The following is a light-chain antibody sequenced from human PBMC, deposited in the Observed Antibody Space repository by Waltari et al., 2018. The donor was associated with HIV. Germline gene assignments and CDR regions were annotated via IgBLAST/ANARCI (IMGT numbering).Light chain of an antibody. CDR1: SSNIPNNY. J-gene: IGLJ2*01. CDR3: GTWDTSLSAGV. Sequence: QSVLTQPPAVSAAPGQTVTISSPGSSSNIPNNYVSWYQQLPGTAPKLLIYDNNRRSSGIPDRFSGSKSGTSATLAIAGLQTGDEAVYYCGTWDTSLSAGVFGGGTKVTVL. V-gene: IGLV1-51*01. CDR2: DNN.